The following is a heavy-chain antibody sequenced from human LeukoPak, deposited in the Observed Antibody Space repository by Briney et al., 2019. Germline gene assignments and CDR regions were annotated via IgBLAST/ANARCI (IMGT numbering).Heavy chain of an antibody. D-gene: IGHD3-3*01. J-gene: IGHJ4*02. CDR3: AKDHTIFGVVIPGYYFDY. V-gene: IGHV3-23*01. CDR1: GFTFSSYA. CDR2: ISGSGGST. Sequence: PGGSLRLSCAASGFTFSSYAMSWVRQAPGKGLEWVSAISGSGGSTYYADSEKGRFTISRDNSKNTLYLQMNSLRAEDTAVYYCAKDHTIFGVVIPGYYFDYWGQGTLVTVSS.